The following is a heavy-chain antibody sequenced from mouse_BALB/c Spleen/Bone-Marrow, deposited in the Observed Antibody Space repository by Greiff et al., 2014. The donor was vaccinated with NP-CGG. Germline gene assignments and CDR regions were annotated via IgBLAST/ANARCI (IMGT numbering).Heavy chain of an antibody. CDR2: INNNGGST. D-gene: IGHD1-1*01. CDR3: ARVYGWYFDV. CDR1: GFTFSSYG. J-gene: IGHJ1*01. V-gene: IGHV5-6-3*01. Sequence: EVKLVESGGGLVQPGGSLKPSCVASGFTFSSYGMSWVRQTPDKRLELVATINNNGGSTYYPDSVKGQFTISRDNAKNTLYLQMSSLKSEDTAMYYCARVYGWYFDVWGAGTTVTVSS.